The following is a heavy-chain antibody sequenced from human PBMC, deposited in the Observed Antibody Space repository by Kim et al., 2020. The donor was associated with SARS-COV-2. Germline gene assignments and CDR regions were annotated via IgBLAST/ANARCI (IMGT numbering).Heavy chain of an antibody. CDR2: ISYDGSNK. V-gene: IGHV3-30*18. CDR1: GFTFSSYG. Sequence: GGSLRLSCAASGFTFSSYGMHWVRQAPGKGLEWVAVISYDGSNKYYADSVKGRFTISRDNSKNTLYLQMNSLRAEDTAVYYCAKDGVWDTDGMDVWGQGTTVTVSS. J-gene: IGHJ6*02. D-gene: IGHD1-26*01. CDR3: AKDGVWDTDGMDV.